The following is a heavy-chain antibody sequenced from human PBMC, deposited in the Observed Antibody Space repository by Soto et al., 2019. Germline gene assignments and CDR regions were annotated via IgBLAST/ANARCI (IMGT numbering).Heavy chain of an antibody. CDR3: AGDHITAPVGRSFDY. D-gene: IGHD6-13*01. CDR1: GFTFSTYS. J-gene: IGHJ4*02. Sequence: EVQVVESGGGLVKSGGSLRLSCAASGFTFSTYSMNWVRQAPGKGLEWVSSISSSSSYIYYADSVKGRFTISRDNAKNSLFLQMNSLRVEDTAVYFCAGDHITAPVGRSFDYWGQGTLVTVSS. V-gene: IGHV3-21*01. CDR2: ISSSSSYI.